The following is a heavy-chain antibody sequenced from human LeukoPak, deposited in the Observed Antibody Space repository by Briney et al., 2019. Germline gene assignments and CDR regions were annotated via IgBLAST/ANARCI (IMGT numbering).Heavy chain of an antibody. CDR2: IIPILGIA. CDR3: ARGSPQQYYDILTGYYIEAFDI. J-gene: IGHJ3*02. Sequence: SVKVSCXASGGTFSSYTISWVRQALGQGLEWMARIIPILGIANYAQKFQGRVTITADKSTSTAYMELSSLRSEDTAVYYCARGSPQQYYDILTGYYIEAFDIWGQGTMVTVSS. CDR1: GGTFSSYT. D-gene: IGHD3-9*01. V-gene: IGHV1-69*02.